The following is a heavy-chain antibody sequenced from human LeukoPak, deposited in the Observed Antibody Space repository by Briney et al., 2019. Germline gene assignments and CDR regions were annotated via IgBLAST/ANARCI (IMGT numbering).Heavy chain of an antibody. J-gene: IGHJ6*03. V-gene: IGHV1-8*01. CDR3: ARAPKCTVTICYYYMDV. Sequence: ASVKVSCKASGYTFTNYDINWVRQATGQGLEWMGWMNSNSGNTGYAQKFQGRVTMTRNTSISTGYMELSSLRSEDTAVYYCARAPKCTVTICYYYMDVWGKGTTVTISS. CDR1: GYTFTNYD. CDR2: MNSNSGNT. D-gene: IGHD4-17*01.